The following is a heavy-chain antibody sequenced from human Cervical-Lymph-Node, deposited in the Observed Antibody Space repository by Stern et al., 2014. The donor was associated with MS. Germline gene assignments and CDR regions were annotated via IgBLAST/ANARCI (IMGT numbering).Heavy chain of an antibody. CDR2: ISYSGST. CDR1: GGSVSSGNYF. V-gene: IGHV4-61*01. CDR3: ARQSSGGYR. D-gene: IGHD5-18*01. Sequence: QVQLQESGPGLVKPSETLSLTCTVSGGSVSSGNYFWSWIRQPPGKGLEWIGYISYSGSTNYNPSLKSRVTISVDTSKNQFSLKLTSVTAADTALYYCARQSSGGYRWGQGTLVTVSS. J-gene: IGHJ4*02.